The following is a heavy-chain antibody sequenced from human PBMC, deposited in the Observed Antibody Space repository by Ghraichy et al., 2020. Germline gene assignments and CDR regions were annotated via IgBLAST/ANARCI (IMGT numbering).Heavy chain of an antibody. V-gene: IGHV3-23*01. CDR2: ISGSGDRT. D-gene: IGHD3/OR15-3a*01. CDR1: GFTFSSYA. CDR3: APLRADQALDLDY. J-gene: IGHJ4*02. Sequence: LSLTCAASGFTFSSYAMNWVCQAPGKGLEWVSVISGSGDRTYYADSVKGRFTISRDNFKNTLYLQMNSLRGEDTAVYYCAPLRADQALDLDYWGQGTLVTVSS.